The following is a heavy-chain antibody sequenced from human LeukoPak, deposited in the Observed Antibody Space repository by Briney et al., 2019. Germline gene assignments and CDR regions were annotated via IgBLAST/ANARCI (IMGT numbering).Heavy chain of an antibody. CDR1: GFTFSSYA. J-gene: IGHJ4*02. Sequence: GGSLRLSCAASGFTFSSYAMSWVRQAPGKGLEWVSAISGSGGSTYYADSVKGRFTISRDNPKNTLYLQMNSLRAEDTAVYYCAKGGLRRTSGPLDYWGQGTLVTVSS. CDR2: ISGSGGST. CDR3: AKGGLRRTSGPLDY. D-gene: IGHD2-15*01. V-gene: IGHV3-23*01.